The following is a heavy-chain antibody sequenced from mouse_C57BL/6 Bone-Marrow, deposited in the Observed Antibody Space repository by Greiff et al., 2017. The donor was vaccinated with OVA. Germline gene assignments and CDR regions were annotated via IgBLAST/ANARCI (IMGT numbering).Heavy chain of an antibody. J-gene: IGHJ2*01. CDR2: IYPSDSET. D-gene: IGHD1-1*01. CDR3: ARRDYYGSSYEGGY. V-gene: IGHV1-61*01. Sequence: QVQLKQPGAELVRPGSSVKLSCKASGYTFTSYWMDWVKQRPGQGLEWIGNIYPSDSETHYNQKFKDKATLTVDKSSSTAYMQLSSLTSEDSAVYYCARRDYYGSSYEGGYWGQGTTLTVSS. CDR1: GYTFTSYW.